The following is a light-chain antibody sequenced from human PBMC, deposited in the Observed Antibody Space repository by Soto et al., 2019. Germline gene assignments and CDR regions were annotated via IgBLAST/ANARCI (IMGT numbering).Light chain of an antibody. CDR1: QSISSY. V-gene: IGKV1-39*01. CDR2: AAS. J-gene: IGKJ1*01. Sequence: DIQMTQSPSSLSASVGDRVTITCRASQSISSYLNWYQQKPGKAPKLLIYAASSLQSGVPSRFSGSGSGTDFTLTISSLQPEDFATYYCQQSYSTPPWTFGQRTNV. CDR3: QQSYSTPPWT.